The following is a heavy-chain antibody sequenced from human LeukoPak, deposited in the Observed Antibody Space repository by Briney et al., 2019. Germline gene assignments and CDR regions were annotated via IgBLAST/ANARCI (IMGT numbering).Heavy chain of an antibody. CDR2: IYYSGST. J-gene: IGHJ3*02. Sequence: PSETLSLTCTVSGGSTSSSNYYWGWIRQPPGKGLEWIGSIYYSGSTYYNPSLKSRVTISVDTSKKQFSLRLSSVTAADTAVYYCARSYCSSTSCYAVGAFDIWGQGTLVTVSS. CDR1: GGSTSSSNYY. V-gene: IGHV4-39*01. D-gene: IGHD2-2*01. CDR3: ARSYCSSTSCYAVGAFDI.